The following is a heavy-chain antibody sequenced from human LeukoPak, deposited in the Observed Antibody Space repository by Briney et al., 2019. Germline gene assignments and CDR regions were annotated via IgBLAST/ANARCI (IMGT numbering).Heavy chain of an antibody. CDR2: ISSSSSYI. Sequence: GGSLRLSCAASGSTFRSHTMNWVRQAPGKGLEWVSSISSSSSYIYYADSVKGRFTISRDNAKNSLYLQMNSLRAEDTAVYYCASYGAAGSMDVWGKGTTVTVSS. J-gene: IGHJ6*03. D-gene: IGHD6-13*01. V-gene: IGHV3-21*01. CDR3: ASYGAAGSMDV. CDR1: GSTFRSHT.